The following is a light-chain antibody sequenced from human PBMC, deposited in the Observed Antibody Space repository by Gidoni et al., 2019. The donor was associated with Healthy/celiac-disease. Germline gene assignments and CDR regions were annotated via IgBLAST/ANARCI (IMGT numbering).Light chain of an antibody. J-gene: IGKJ2*01. V-gene: IGKV2-28*01. CDR1: PSLLHSNGYNY. CDR3: MQALQTPPLMYT. Sequence: DIVMTKPPLSLPVTPGEPASISCRSSPSLLHSNGYNYLDWYLQKPGQSPQLLIYLGSNRASGVPDRFSGSGSGTDFTLKISRVEAEDVGVYYCMQALQTPPLMYTFGQGTKLEIK. CDR2: LGS.